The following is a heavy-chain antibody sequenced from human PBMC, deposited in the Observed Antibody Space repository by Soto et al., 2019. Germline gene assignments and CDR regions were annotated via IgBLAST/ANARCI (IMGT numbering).Heavy chain of an antibody. D-gene: IGHD2-8*02. V-gene: IGHV4-30-4*01. CDR1: GGPVRDAYSY. CDR3: ARELEGGVFDI. Sequence: LAPTCTVSGGPVRDAYSYWTWIRQPPGKGLEWMGYLSYTGSTYYNPSLRNRATISVDESSNHLSLRLSSVTAADTAVYYCARELEGGVFDIWGRGTLVTVS. CDR2: LSYTGST. J-gene: IGHJ3*02.